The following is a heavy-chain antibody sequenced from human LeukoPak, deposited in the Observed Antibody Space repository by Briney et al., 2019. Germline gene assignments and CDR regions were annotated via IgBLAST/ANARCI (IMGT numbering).Heavy chain of an antibody. D-gene: IGHD2-15*01. Sequence: ASVKVSCKTSGYTFTGYYMHWVRQAPGQGLEWIGWINPNSGVTNYAQKFQGRVTMTRDTSISTAYMELSRLRSDDTAVYYCARALGYCSGGSCYQISYWGQGTLVTVSS. CDR1: GYTFTGYY. J-gene: IGHJ4*02. CDR2: INPNSGVT. V-gene: IGHV1-2*02. CDR3: ARALGYCSGGSCYQISY.